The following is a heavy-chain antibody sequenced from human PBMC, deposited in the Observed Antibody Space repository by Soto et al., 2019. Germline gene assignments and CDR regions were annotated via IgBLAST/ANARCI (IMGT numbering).Heavy chain of an antibody. D-gene: IGHD3-16*02. CDR1: GGSISSSSYY. V-gene: IGHV4-39*01. CDR2: IYYSGST. Sequence: SETLSLTCTVSGGSISSSSYYWGWIHQPPGKGLEWIGSIYYSGSTYYNPSLKSRVTISVDTSKNQFSLKRSSVTAADTAVYYCARQQRSYYFDYWGQGTLVTVSS. J-gene: IGHJ4*02. CDR3: ARQQRSYYFDY.